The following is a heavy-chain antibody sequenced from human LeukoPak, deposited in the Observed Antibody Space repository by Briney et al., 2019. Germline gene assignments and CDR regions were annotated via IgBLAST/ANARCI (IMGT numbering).Heavy chain of an antibody. J-gene: IGHJ3*02. CDR2: ISGGGGST. Sequence: GGSLRLSCAASDFSFITYAMSWVRQAPGKGLEWVSAISGGGGSTYYADSVKGRFTISRDNSKNTLSLQMNSLRAEDTAIYYCAKLGVGATYDAFDIWGQGTVVTVSS. CDR3: AKLGVGATYDAFDI. D-gene: IGHD1-26*01. CDR1: DFSFITYA. V-gene: IGHV3-23*01.